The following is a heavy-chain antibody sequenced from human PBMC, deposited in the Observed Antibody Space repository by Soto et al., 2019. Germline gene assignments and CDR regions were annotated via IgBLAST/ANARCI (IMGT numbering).Heavy chain of an antibody. Sequence: QVQLVQSGVEVKKPGASVKVSCKASGYSFTTYAMHWVRQAPGQGLEWMGWINAGNGYTKYSQKFQGRVTITRDPSARTAYMELSSLRSEDTAVYYCARGTGGYWGQGTLVTVSS. V-gene: IGHV1-3*01. J-gene: IGHJ4*02. D-gene: IGHD3-10*01. CDR2: INAGNGYT. CDR1: GYSFTTYA. CDR3: ARGTGGY.